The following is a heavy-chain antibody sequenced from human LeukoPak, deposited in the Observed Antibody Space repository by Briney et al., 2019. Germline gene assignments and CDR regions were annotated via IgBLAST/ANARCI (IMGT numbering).Heavy chain of an antibody. D-gene: IGHD6-6*01. J-gene: IGHJ4*02. Sequence: SQTLSLTCTVSGDSISGGVFSWNWIRQPPEKGLEWIGYIYHNGNTYSNPSFKSRVTISVDGSKNQISLNLNSVTAADTAVYYCARAQKSSEGYYFDYWGQGTLVTV. CDR3: ARAQKSSEGYYFDY. CDR1: GDSISGGVFS. CDR2: IYHNGNT. V-gene: IGHV4-30-2*01.